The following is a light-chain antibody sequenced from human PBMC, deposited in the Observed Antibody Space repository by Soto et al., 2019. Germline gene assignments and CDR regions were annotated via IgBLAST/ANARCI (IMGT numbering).Light chain of an antibody. CDR1: SSDVGAYNY. CDR2: DVY. Sequence: QSVLTQPRSVSGSPGQSVTFSCTGTSSDVGAYNYVSWYQQHPGKAPKLIIFDVYERPSGVPHRFSGSKSGNTASLTISGLQAEDEADYYCSSYAGSFTLVFGGGTKLTVL. V-gene: IGLV2-11*01. CDR3: SSYAGSFTLV. J-gene: IGLJ2*01.